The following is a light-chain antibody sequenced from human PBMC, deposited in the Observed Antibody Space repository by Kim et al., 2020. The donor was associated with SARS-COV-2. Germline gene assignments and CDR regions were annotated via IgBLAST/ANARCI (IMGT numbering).Light chain of an antibody. J-gene: IGKJ1*01. CDR1: QGIANH. CDR2: AAS. Sequence: ASVRDRVTITCRASQGIANHLAWYQQKPGQVPKLLIYAASSLQTGVPSRFSASGSGTHFTLTISSLYPEDAATYYCQNYDRAPHTFGQGTKVDIK. CDR3: QNYDRAPHT. V-gene: IGKV1-27*01.